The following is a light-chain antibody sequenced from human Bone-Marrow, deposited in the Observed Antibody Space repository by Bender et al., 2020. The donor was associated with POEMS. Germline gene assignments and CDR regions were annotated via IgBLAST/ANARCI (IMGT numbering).Light chain of an antibody. J-gene: IGLJ2*01. CDR1: EFVDTY. Sequence: SYELTQPPSVSVSPGQTANITCSGHEFVDTYACWYLHKPGQAPMLVIYKDSERPSGIPERFSGSSSGTTATLTISGVQAEDEADYYCQTADSSGTYPVVFGGGTKLTVL. CDR3: QTADSSGTYPVV. V-gene: IGLV3-25*03. CDR2: KDS.